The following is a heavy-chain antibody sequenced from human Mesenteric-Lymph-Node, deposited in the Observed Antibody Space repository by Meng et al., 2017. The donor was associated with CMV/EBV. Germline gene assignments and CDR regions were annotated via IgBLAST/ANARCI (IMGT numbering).Heavy chain of an antibody. CDR2: INPNSSGT. V-gene: IGHV1-2*02. CDR1: GYTFTSYY. Sequence: ASVKVSCKASGYTFTSYYMHWVRQAPDQGLEWMGIINPNSSGTNYAQKLQGRVTLTRDTSISTSYMELSRLRSDDTAVYYCARDRVGYCSSTSCYRWYYYYYGMDVWGQGTTVTVSS. CDR3: ARDRVGYCSSTSCYRWYYYYYGMDV. J-gene: IGHJ6*02. D-gene: IGHD2-2*02.